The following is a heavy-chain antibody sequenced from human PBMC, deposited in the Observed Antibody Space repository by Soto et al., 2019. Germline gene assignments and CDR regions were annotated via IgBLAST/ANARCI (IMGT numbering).Heavy chain of an antibody. D-gene: IGHD6-19*01. CDR3: TRLRSGPDNGWYWAFDY. Sequence: QLQLQESGPGLVKPSETLSLTCTVSGGSISSSNYYWGWIRQPPGKGLESIGNIYYDGNTYFNPSLKSRVTISVATSKNQFSLRLSSVTAADTAVYFCTRLRSGPDNGWYWAFDYWGQGTLVTVSS. CDR2: IYYDGNT. V-gene: IGHV4-39*01. CDR1: GGSISSSNYY. J-gene: IGHJ4*02.